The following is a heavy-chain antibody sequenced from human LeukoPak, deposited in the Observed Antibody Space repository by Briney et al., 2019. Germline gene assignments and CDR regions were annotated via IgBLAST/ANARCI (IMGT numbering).Heavy chain of an antibody. Sequence: SETLSLTCTVSGGSISSYYWSWIRQPAGKGLEWIGRIYTSGSTNYNPSLKSRVTMSVDTSKNQFSLKLSSVTAVDTAVYYCARGPLTFGGVIVIDDAFDIWGQGTMVTVSS. CDR2: IYTSGST. J-gene: IGHJ3*02. CDR1: GGSISSYY. V-gene: IGHV4-4*07. CDR3: ARGPLTFGGVIVIDDAFDI. D-gene: IGHD3-16*02.